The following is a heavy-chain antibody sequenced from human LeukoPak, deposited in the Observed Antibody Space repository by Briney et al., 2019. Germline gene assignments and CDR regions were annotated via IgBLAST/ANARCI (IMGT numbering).Heavy chain of an antibody. CDR1: GGSISSYY. CDR3: ARSEYSYGADAFDI. D-gene: IGHD5-18*01. Sequence: SETLSLTCTVSGGSISSYYWSWIRQPAGKGLEWIGRIYTSGSTNYNPSLKSRVTMSVDTSKNQFSLKLSSVTAADTAVYYCARSEYSYGADAFDIWGQGTMVTVSS. CDR2: IYTSGST. J-gene: IGHJ3*02. V-gene: IGHV4-4*07.